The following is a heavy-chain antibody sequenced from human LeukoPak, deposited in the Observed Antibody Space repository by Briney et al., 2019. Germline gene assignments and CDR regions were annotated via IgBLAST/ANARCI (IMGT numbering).Heavy chain of an antibody. CDR2: IYYSGST. V-gene: IGHV4-59*01. J-gene: IGHJ4*02. Sequence: KPSETLSLTCAVSGGSISSYYWSWIRQPPGKGLEWIGYIYYSGSTNYNPSLKSRVTISVDTSKNRFSLKLSSVTAADTAVYYCARSLVTTFDYWGQGTLVTVSS. D-gene: IGHD5-18*01. CDR3: ARSLVTTFDY. CDR1: GGSISSYY.